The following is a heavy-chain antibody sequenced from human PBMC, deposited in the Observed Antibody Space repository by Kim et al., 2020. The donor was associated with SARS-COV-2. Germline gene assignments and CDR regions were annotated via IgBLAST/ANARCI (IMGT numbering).Heavy chain of an antibody. Sequence: GGSLRLSCAASGFTFSTYELNWVRQAPGKGLEWVSYISSSGSTIYYADSVKGRFTISSENGKNSLYLQMSSLRAEDTAVYYCATHGGVYYYYGMDVGGQGTTVTVSS. D-gene: IGHD3-16*01. CDR3: ATHGGVYYYYGMDV. V-gene: IGHV3-48*03. CDR1: GFTFSTYE. CDR2: ISSSGSTI. J-gene: IGHJ6*02.